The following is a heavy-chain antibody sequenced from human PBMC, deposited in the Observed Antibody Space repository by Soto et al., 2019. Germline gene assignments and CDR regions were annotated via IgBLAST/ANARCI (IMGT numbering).Heavy chain of an antibody. Sequence: GGSLRLSCAASGFPFSSYAMHWVRQAPGKGLEWVAVISYDGSNKYYADSVKGRFTISRDNSKNTLYLQMNSLRAEDTAVYYCARERGYCSSTSCYTNYYFDYWGQGTLVTVSS. V-gene: IGHV3-30-3*01. CDR3: ARERGYCSSTSCYTNYYFDY. J-gene: IGHJ4*02. CDR2: ISYDGSNK. CDR1: GFPFSSYA. D-gene: IGHD2-2*02.